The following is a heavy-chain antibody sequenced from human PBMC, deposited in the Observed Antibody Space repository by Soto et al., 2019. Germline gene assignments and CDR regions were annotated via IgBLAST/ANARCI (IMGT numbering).Heavy chain of an antibody. CDR1: GFTFSSYG. CDR3: ARGEYGSGTQGYYYYGMDV. CDR2: IWYDGSNK. Sequence: QVQLVESGGGVVQPGRSLRLSCAASGFTFSSYGMHWVRQAPGKGLEWVAVIWYDGSNKYYADSVKGRFTISRDNSKNLLFXQMNSLRAEDTAVYYCARGEYGSGTQGYYYYGMDVWGQGTTVTVSS. D-gene: IGHD3-10*01. J-gene: IGHJ6*02. V-gene: IGHV3-33*01.